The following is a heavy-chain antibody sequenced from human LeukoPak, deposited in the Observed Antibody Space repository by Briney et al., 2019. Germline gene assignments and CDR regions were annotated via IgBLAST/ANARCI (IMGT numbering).Heavy chain of an antibody. CDR2: IYPGDSDT. J-gene: IGHJ4*02. V-gene: IGHV5-51*01. CDR1: GYSFTNYW. CDR3: ARPKSSSWSGFDY. Sequence: GESLTISCKGSGYSFTNYWIGWVRQMPGNGLEWLGIIYPGDSDTRYTPSFQGQVTISADRSISSAYLQWSSLKASDTAIYYCARPKSSSWSGFDYWGQGTLVTVSS. D-gene: IGHD6-13*01.